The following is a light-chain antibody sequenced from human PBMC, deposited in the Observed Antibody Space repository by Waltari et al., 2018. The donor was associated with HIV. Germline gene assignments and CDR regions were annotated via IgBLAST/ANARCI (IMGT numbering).Light chain of an antibody. V-gene: IGLV2-11*01. CDR2: DVT. J-gene: IGLJ3*02. CDR3: CSYAGTFTWV. Sequence: QSALTQPRSVSGSPGQSVTLSCAVNSSDVGGYTYVSWYQQHPGKAPKLMIWDVTNRPSGVPARLSGASTGNMASLTISALQADDEADYYCCSYAGTFTWVFGGGTKLTVL. CDR1: SSDVGGYTY.